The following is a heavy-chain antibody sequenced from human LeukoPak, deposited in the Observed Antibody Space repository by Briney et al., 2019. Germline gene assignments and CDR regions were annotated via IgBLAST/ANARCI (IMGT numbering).Heavy chain of an antibody. CDR3: ARDFAVVPAANYYFDY. D-gene: IGHD2-2*01. J-gene: IGHJ4*02. CDR1: GYTFTTYY. Sequence: ASVKVSCKASGYTFTTYYMHWVRQAPGQELEWMGIINPSGGSTSYAQKFQDRVTMTRDTSTSTVYMELNSLRSEDTAVYYCARDFAVVPAANYYFDYWGQGTLVTVSS. V-gene: IGHV1-46*01. CDR2: INPSGGST.